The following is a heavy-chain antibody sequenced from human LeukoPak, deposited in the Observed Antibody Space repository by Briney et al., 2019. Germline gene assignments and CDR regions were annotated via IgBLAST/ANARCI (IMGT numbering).Heavy chain of an antibody. J-gene: IGHJ5*02. Sequence: SETLSLTCAVYGGSFSGYYWSWIRQPPGKGLECIGYIHYTGSTNYNPSLKSRVTISVDTSKSQFSLKLSSVTAADTAIYYCARGGYYGSGNDFRFDPWGQGTLVTVSS. V-gene: IGHV4-59*01. D-gene: IGHD3-10*01. CDR3: ARGGYYGSGNDFRFDP. CDR2: IHYTGST. CDR1: GGSFSGYY.